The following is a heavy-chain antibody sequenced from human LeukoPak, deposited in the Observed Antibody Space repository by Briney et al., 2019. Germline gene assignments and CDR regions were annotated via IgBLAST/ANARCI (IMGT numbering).Heavy chain of an antibody. Sequence: SETLSLTCAVYGGSFSGYYWSGIRQPPGKGLEWIGEINHSGSTNYNPSLKSRVTISVDTSKNQFSLKLSSVTAADTAVYYCAKRPDAFDIWGQGTMVTVSS. CDR3: AKRPDAFDI. CDR2: INHSGST. CDR1: GGSFSGYY. J-gene: IGHJ3*02. V-gene: IGHV4-34*01.